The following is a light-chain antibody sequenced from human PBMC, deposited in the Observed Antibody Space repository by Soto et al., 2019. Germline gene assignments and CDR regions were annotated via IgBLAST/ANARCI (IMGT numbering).Light chain of an antibody. V-gene: IGKV3-20*01. CDR2: GAS. CDR3: HFCTLLCT. J-gene: IGKJ1*01. CDR1: QSVSDTY. Sequence: EIVLTQSPGTLSLSPGERATLSCRASQSVSDTYLAWYQQKPGQPPRLLIYGASNRATGIPDRFSGSGSGTDFPLTVTRLSPDDFAVYYCHFCTLLCTFGQGAKVYI.